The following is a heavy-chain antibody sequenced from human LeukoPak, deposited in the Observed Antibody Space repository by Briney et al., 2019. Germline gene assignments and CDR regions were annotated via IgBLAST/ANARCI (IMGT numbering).Heavy chain of an antibody. D-gene: IGHD2-15*01. V-gene: IGHV1-3*01. J-gene: IGHJ6*03. CDR1: GYICTDYA. CDR3: ARGRGTSGSNMDFYFYYYMDV. Sequence: GASVTVSCKATGYICTDYANHWLRQAPGQRPEWVGWMNAANGDTKYSQKFQGIITLIRDTSAATAYMELSSLRHDDLAVYYCARGRGTSGSNMDFYFYYYMDVWGKGTTVTVSS. CDR2: MNAANGDT.